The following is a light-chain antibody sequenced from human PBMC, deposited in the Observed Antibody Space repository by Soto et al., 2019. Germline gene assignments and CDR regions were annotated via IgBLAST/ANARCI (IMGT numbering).Light chain of an antibody. CDR3: SSYTSSTTPV. CDR2: NVS. Sequence: QSVLTQPASVSGSPGQSITISCTGTSRDVGGYDYVSWYQHHPGKAPKLMIYNVSNRPSGVSNRFSGSKSGNTASLTISGLQAEDEADYYCSSYTSSTTPVFGGGTKVTVL. V-gene: IGLV2-14*03. CDR1: SRDVGGYDY. J-gene: IGLJ2*01.